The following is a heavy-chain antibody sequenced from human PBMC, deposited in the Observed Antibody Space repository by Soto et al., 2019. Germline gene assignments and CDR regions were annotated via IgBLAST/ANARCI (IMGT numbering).Heavy chain of an antibody. CDR1: GFTFSSYW. D-gene: IGHD1-26*01. CDR2: ISSDGSST. J-gene: IGHJ5*02. Sequence: PGGSLRLSCVVSGFTFSSYWMHWVRQAPGEGLVGVSRISSDGSSTSYLDSVKGRFTISRDNAKNTLYLQMNSLRAEDTALYYCARAWEASVINWFDPWGQGTLGTSPQ. CDR3: ARAWEASVINWFDP. V-gene: IGHV3-74*01.